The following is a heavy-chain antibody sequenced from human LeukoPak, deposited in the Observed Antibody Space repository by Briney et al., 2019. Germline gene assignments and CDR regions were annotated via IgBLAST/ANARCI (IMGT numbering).Heavy chain of an antibody. CDR2: IYTSGST. CDR1: GGSISSYY. D-gene: IGHD3-16*01. V-gene: IGHV4-4*07. J-gene: IGHJ3*02. Sequence: SETLSLTCTVSGGSISSYYWSWIRQPAGKGLEWIGRIYTSGSTNYNPSLKSRVTMSVDTSKNQFSLKLSSVTAADTAVYYCALGGCDDGTGAFDIWGQGTMVTVSS. CDR3: ALGGCDDGTGAFDI.